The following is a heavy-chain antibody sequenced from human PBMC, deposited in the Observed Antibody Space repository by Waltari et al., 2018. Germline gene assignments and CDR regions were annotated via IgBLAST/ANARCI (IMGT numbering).Heavy chain of an antibody. CDR1: GFTFSSYS. CDR3: ARDGPPQGAFDI. Sequence: EVQLVESGGGLVKPGGSLRLSCAASGFTFSSYSMNWVRQAPGKGLEWVSSISSSSSYIYYADSVKGRFTISRDNAKNSLYLQMNSLRAEDTAGYYCARDGPPQGAFDIWGQGTMVTVSS. J-gene: IGHJ3*02. V-gene: IGHV3-21*01. CDR2: ISSSSSYI.